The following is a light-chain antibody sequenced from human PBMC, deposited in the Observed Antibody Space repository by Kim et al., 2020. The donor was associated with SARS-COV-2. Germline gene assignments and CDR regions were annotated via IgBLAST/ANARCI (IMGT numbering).Light chain of an antibody. CDR3: QQYNSIPLT. CDR1: QSIDIW. V-gene: IGKV1-5*03. J-gene: IGKJ4*01. CDR2: MAS. Sequence: DVQMTQSPSTLSASVGDRVTITCRASQSIDIWLAWYQQKPGKAPNLLIYMASALESGVPSRFSGSGSGTEFTLTISSLQPDDSATYYCQQYNSIPLTFGGGTKVEIK.